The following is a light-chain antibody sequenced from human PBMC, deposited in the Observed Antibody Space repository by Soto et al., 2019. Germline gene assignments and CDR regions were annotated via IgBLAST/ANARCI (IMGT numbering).Light chain of an antibody. Sequence: EIVMTQSPATLSVSPGGRATLSCRASQSISGTLAWYQQKPGQAPRLLIYGASTRATSFPARFSGSGSGTDFTLTISSLEPDDFAVYYCQQRSNWPAWTFGQGTKVDIK. CDR3: QQRSNWPAWT. CDR1: QSISGT. J-gene: IGKJ1*01. V-gene: IGKV3-15*01. CDR2: GAS.